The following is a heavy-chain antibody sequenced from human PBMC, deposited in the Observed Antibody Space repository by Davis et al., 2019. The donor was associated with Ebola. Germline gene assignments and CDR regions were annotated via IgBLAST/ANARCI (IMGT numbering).Heavy chain of an antibody. Sequence: SETLSLTCTVSGGSISSYYWSWIRQPPGKGLEWIGYIYYSGSTNYNPSLKSRVTISVDTSKNQFSLKLSSVTAADTAVYYCSCTLSPYYYGMDVWGKGTTVIVSS. D-gene: IGHD3-10*01. CDR2: IYYSGST. V-gene: IGHV4-59*12. CDR3: SCTLSPYYYGMDV. J-gene: IGHJ6*04. CDR1: GGSISSYY.